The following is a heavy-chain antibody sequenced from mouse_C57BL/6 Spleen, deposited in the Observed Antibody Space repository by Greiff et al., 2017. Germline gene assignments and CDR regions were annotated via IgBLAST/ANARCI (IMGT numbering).Heavy chain of an antibody. CDR2: INYDGSSP. J-gene: IGHJ4*01. CDR1: GFTFSDYY. CDR3: ARDNYDYDGGYYAMDY. Sequence: EVMLVESEGGLVQPGSSMKLSCTASGFTFSDYYMAWVRQVPEKGLEWVANINYDGSSPYYLDSLKSRFIISRDNAKNILYLQMSSLKSEDTATYYCARDNYDYDGGYYAMDYWGQGTSVTVSS. V-gene: IGHV5-16*01. D-gene: IGHD2-4*01.